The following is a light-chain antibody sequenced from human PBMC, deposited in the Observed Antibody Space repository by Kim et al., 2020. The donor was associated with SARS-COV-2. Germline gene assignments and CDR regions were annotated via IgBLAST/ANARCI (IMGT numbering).Light chain of an antibody. Sequence: SYELTQPPSVYVSPGQTARITCSGDKLGNKYVCWYQQRPGQSPVLVIYQDSYRPSGIPERFSGSNSETTATLTITGAQPVDEADYFCQAWDGSTGVFGTGTKVTVL. J-gene: IGLJ1*01. CDR2: QDS. V-gene: IGLV3-1*01. CDR1: KLGNKY. CDR3: QAWDGSTGV.